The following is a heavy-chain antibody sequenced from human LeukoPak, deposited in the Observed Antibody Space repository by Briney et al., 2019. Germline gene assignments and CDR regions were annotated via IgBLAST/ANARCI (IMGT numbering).Heavy chain of an antibody. V-gene: IGHV4-39*07. J-gene: IGHJ4*02. D-gene: IGHD6-13*01. CDR3: ATSYSSSWYPL. CDR2: IFHSGIP. CDR1: GASISSSSYY. Sequence: PSETLSLTCTVSGASISSSSYYWGWIRQSPGKGLEWIGSIFHSGIPYSKMSLRSRVTISVDTSKNQFSLKLSSVTAADTAVYYCATSYSSSWYPLWGQGTLVTVSS.